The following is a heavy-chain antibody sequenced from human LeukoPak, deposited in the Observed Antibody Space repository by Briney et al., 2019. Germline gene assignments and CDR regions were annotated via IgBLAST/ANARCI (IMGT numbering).Heavy chain of an antibody. CDR2: ICSGGST. Sequence: PGGSLRLSCAASGFTVSSNYMSWVRQAPGKGLEWVSVICSGGSTYYAASVKGRFTISRDNSKNTLYLQMNSLRDEDTAVYYCAKGMVGGYAVDYWGQGTLVTVSS. V-gene: IGHV3-53*05. CDR1: GFTVSSNY. J-gene: IGHJ4*02. D-gene: IGHD3-10*01. CDR3: AKGMVGGYAVDY.